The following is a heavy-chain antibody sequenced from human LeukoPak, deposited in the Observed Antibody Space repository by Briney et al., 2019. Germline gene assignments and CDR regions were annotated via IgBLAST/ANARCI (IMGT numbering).Heavy chain of an antibody. Sequence: PSETLSLTCAVYGGSFSGYYWSWIRQPPGKGLEWIGEINHSGSTYYNPSLKSRVTISVDTSKNQSSLKLSSVTAADTAVYYCARPLAVAGDTWGQGTLVTVSS. CDR3: ARPLAVAGDT. J-gene: IGHJ5*02. V-gene: IGHV4-34*01. D-gene: IGHD6-19*01. CDR1: GGSFSGYY. CDR2: INHSGST.